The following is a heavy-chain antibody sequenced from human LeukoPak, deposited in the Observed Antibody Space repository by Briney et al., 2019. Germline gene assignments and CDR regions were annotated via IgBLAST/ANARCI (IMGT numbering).Heavy chain of an antibody. J-gene: IGHJ5*02. V-gene: IGHV5-51*01. CDR1: GYSFTSYW. D-gene: IGHD3-22*01. CDR3: ARQQGTMIVVVSNWFDP. CDR2: IYPGDSDT. Sequence: GESLKISCKGSGYSFTSYWIGWVRQMPGKGLEWMGIIYPGDSDTRYSPSFQGQVTISADKSISTAYLQWSSLKASDTAMYYCARQQGTMIVVVSNWFDPWGQGTLVTVSS.